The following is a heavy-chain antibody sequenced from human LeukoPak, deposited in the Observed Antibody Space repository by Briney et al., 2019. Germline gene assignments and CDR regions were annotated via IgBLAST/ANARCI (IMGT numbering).Heavy chain of an antibody. CDR2: IYTTGST. Sequence: SETLSLTCILSGASISSYYWSWIRQLAGKGLEWIGRIYTTGSTNYSPSLMRRVTRSVDTSKKQFALKLRSVAAGDTAVYYCARYYYEGSGYYHDYWGQGTQVTVAS. D-gene: IGHD3-22*01. J-gene: IGHJ4*02. CDR3: ARYYYEGSGYYHDY. CDR1: GASISSYY. V-gene: IGHV4-4*07.